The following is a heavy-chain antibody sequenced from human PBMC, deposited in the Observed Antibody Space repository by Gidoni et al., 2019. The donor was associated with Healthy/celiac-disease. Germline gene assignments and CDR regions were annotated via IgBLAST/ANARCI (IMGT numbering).Heavy chain of an antibody. CDR3: ARVLTLGVVIPLYGMDV. D-gene: IGHD3-3*01. CDR1: GGSFSGYY. Sequence: QVQLQQWGAGLLKPSETLSLTCAVYGGSFSGYYWSGIRQPPGKGLGWIGEIHHSGSTNYTPSLKSRVTISVDTSKNQFSLKLSSVTAADTAVYYCARVLTLGVVIPLYGMDVWGQGTTVTVSS. V-gene: IGHV4-34*01. J-gene: IGHJ6*02. CDR2: IHHSGST.